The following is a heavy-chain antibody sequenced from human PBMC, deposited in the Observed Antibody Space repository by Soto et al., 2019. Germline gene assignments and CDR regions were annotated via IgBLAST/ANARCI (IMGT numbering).Heavy chain of an antibody. V-gene: IGHV4-59*01. CDR3: ARDLWGYCGTDCYPLDV. D-gene: IGHD2-21*02. CDR1: GASISGYY. Sequence: NPSETLSLTCTVSGASISGYYWIWIRQPPGKGLEWIGYMYNTGSTVYNPSFKSRVTISVDTSKNQFSLKLNSVTAADTAVYYCARDLWGYCGTDCYPLDVWGQGTTVTVSS. CDR2: MYNTGST. J-gene: IGHJ6*02.